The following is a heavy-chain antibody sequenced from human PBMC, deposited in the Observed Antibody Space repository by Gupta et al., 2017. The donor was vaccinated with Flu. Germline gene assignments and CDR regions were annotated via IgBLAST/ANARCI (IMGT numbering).Heavy chain of an antibody. J-gene: IGHJ6*02. Sequence: EVQLVESGGGLVQPGGSLRLSCLASGFSFSSYAIHWVRQAPGKGLEYVSVISSNGGRTYYADTVKGRFTISRDNSKNTLYLQMSRLRAEDTAVYYCVKEKCSDGDCYHGDYYHYGMDVWGQGTTVTVSS. CDR3: VKEKCSDGDCYHGDYYHYGMDV. CDR1: GFSFSSYA. D-gene: IGHD2-21*02. V-gene: IGHV3-64D*06. CDR2: ISSNGGRT.